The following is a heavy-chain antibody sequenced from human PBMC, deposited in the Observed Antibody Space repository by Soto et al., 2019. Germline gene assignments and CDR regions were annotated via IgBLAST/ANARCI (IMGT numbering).Heavy chain of an antibody. J-gene: IGHJ4*02. CDR2: IYPGDSET. CDR3: AKSIVSGVLYYFDY. CDR1: GYTFSSYW. D-gene: IGHD2-15*01. V-gene: IGHV5-51*01. Sequence: PGESLKISCPASGYTFSSYWIAWVRQMPGKGLEWVGIIYPGDSETRYSPSLQGRFTISRDNSKNTLYLQMNSLRAEDTAVYYCAKSIVSGVLYYFDYWGQGTLVTVSS.